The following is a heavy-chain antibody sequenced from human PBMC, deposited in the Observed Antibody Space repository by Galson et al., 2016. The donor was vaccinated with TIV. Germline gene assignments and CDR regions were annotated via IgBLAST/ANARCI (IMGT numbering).Heavy chain of an antibody. D-gene: IGHD3-22*01. V-gene: IGHV3-11*04. CDR2: ISNGGSTT. CDR3: ARAVTMRVADYYYGMDV. CDR1: GFTFTDYY. J-gene: IGHJ6*02. Sequence: SLRLSCAVSGFTFTDYYMNWIRQAPGKGLEWVSHISNGGSTTYYADFVKGRFTISRDNAKNSLYLHMSSLRAEDTAVYYCARAVTMRVADYYYGMDVWGQGTAVSVSS.